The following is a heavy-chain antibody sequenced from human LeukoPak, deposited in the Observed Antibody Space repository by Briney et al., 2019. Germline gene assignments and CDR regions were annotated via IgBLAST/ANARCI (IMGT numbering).Heavy chain of an antibody. J-gene: IGHJ4*02. D-gene: IGHD3-3*01. CDR3: ARLLTIFGGATGDY. Sequence: PSETLSLTCTVSGVSISSSSYYWGWIRQPPGKGREWIGSIYYSGSTYYNPSLKSRVTISVDTSKNQFSLKVSFVTAADTAVYYCARLLTIFGGATGDYWGQGTLVTVSS. V-gene: IGHV4-39*01. CDR1: GVSISSSSYY. CDR2: IYYSGST.